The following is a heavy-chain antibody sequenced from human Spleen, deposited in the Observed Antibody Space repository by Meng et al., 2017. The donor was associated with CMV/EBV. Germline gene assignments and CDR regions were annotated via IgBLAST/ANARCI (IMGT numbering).Heavy chain of an antibody. CDR1: GGSLSRSPYH. Sequence: SETLSLTCSFSGGSLSRSPYHWGWTRQPPGKGLEWIGNIYYTGSTNYNPSLKSRVTISIDTSKNQFSLKLTSVTAADTAVYYCAREVEGSRWSLPGFDPWGQGVLVTVSS. D-gene: IGHD6-13*01. J-gene: IGHJ5*02. CDR3: AREVEGSRWSLPGFDP. V-gene: IGHV4-39*07. CDR2: IYYTGST.